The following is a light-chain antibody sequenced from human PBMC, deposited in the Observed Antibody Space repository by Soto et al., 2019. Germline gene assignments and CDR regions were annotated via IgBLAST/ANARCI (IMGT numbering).Light chain of an antibody. Sequence: DIQMTQSPSSLSASVRDRVTITCRASQAIGNYLAWYQQKPGKVPELLIYAASTLESGVPSRFSGTFSGIEFTLTISRLQPEDVGTYYCQSYRTAPWTFGQGTKVEIK. V-gene: IGKV1-27*01. J-gene: IGKJ1*01. CDR3: QSYRTAPWT. CDR2: AAS. CDR1: QAIGNY.